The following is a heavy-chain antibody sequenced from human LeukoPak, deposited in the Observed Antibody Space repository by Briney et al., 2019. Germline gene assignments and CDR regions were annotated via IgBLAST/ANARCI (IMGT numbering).Heavy chain of an antibody. Sequence: SVKVSFKASGGTFSSYAISWVRQAPGQGLEWMGRIIPILGIANYAQKFQGRVTITADKSTSTAYMELSSLRSEDTAVYYYARGPVLNDYGGNSDDYWGQGTLVTVSS. CDR2: IIPILGIA. V-gene: IGHV1-69*04. D-gene: IGHD4-23*01. J-gene: IGHJ4*02. CDR1: GGTFSSYA. CDR3: ARGPVLNDYGGNSDDY.